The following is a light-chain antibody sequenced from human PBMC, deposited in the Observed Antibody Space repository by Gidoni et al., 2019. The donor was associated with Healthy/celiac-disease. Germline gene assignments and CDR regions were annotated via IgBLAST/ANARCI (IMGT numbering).Light chain of an antibody. V-gene: IGKV3D-20*01. J-gene: IGKJ1*01. Sequence: EIVLTQSPATLSLSPGERATLSCGASQSVSSSYLAWYQQKPGLAPRLLIDDASSRATGLPDRFSGRGSGTDFTLTISRLEPEDVAVYYCQQYGSSPRTFGQGTKVEIK. CDR3: QQYGSSPRT. CDR1: QSVSSSY. CDR2: DAS.